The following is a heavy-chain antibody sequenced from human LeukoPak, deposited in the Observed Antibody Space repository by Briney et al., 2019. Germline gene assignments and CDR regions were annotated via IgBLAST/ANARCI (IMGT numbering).Heavy chain of an antibody. D-gene: IGHD5-18*01. J-gene: IGHJ4*02. CDR1: TGSLSGYY. Sequence: SETLSLTCSVYTGSLSGYYWSWIRQPPGKGLEWIGEINHSGSTNYNPSLKSRVTISVDTSKNQFSLKLSSVTAADTAVYYCARFAIGYSYGSDYWGQGTLVTVSS. CDR3: ARFAIGYSYGSDY. CDR2: INHSGST. V-gene: IGHV4-34*01.